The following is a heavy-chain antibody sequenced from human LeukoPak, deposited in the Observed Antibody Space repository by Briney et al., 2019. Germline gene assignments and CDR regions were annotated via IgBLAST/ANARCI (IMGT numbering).Heavy chain of an antibody. Sequence: ASVKVSCKVSGYTLRQISMHWVRQAPGKGLEWMGGFNPENGKTFYVQKFKGRVSMTEDTSTDTAYMELSSLRSEDTAVYYCARDERYDSSGYPFDYWGQGTLVTVSS. CDR3: ARDERYDSSGYPFDY. D-gene: IGHD3-22*01. CDR2: FNPENGKT. J-gene: IGHJ4*02. CDR1: GYTLRQIS. V-gene: IGHV1-24*01.